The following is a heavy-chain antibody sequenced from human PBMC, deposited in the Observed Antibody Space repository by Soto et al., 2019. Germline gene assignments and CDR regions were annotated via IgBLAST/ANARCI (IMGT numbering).Heavy chain of an antibody. V-gene: IGHV1-3*05. J-gene: IGHJ4*02. CDR2: INAANGNT. D-gene: IGHD3-9*01. Sequence: QVQLVQSGAEEKKPGASVKVSCKTSGYIFTTYSMHWARQAPGQSLEWMGWINAANGNTKYSQKFEGRVTITRDTSATTAYMDLSSLRSEDTAVCYCARDGPSTTCYDAQSLYFWGQGPLVTVSS. CDR3: ARDGPSTTCYDAQSLYF. CDR1: GYIFTTYS.